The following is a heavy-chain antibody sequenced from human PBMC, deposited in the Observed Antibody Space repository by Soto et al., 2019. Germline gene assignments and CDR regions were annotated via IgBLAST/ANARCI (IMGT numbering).Heavy chain of an antibody. J-gene: IGHJ6*02. Sequence: SETLSLTCTVSGGAISSGGYYWSWIRPHPGKGLEWIGYIYYSGSTYYNPSLKSRVTISVDTSKNQFSLKLSSVTAADTAVYYCARDQGYSGYDLGSSWYGDYYYGMDVWGQGTTVTVS. V-gene: IGHV4-31*03. CDR3: ARDQGYSGYDLGSSWYGDYYYGMDV. CDR1: GGAISSGGYY. D-gene: IGHD5-12*01. CDR2: IYYSGST.